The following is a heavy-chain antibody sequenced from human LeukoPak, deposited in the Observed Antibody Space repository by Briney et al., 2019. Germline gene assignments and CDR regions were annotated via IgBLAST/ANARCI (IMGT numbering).Heavy chain of an antibody. CDR2: ISSDSKYI. V-gene: IGHV3-21*06. J-gene: IGHJ4*02. CDR3: ARERSCGSFSCGAYYFES. Sequence: PGGSLTLSCAASGFTLTTHGMNWVRQAPGKGLEWVSSISSDSKYIHYADSVKGRFTISRDNAQNSLYLQMNSLRAEDTAVYFCARERSCGSFSCGAYYFESWGQGTLVTVSS. CDR1: GFTLTTHG. D-gene: IGHD2-2*01.